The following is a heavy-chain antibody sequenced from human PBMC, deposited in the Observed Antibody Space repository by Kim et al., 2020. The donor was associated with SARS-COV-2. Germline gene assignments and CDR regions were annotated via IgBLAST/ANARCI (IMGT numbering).Heavy chain of an antibody. CDR2: IIPIFGTA. CDR1: GGTFSSYA. J-gene: IGHJ3*02. D-gene: IGHD3-22*01. CDR3: ARDSMTPAAFDI. Sequence: SVKVSCKASGGTFSSYAISWVRQAPGQGLEWMGGIIPIFGTANYAQKFQGRVTITAAESTSTAYMELSSLRSEDTAVYYCARDSMTPAAFDIWGQGTMVTVSS. V-gene: IGHV1-69*13.